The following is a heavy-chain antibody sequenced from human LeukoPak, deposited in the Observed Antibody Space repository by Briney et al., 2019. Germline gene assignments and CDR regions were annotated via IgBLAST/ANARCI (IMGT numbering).Heavy chain of an antibody. CDR3: AKDHRKTIYGVLDY. V-gene: IGHV3-23*01. Sequence: GGSLRLSCAASGFTFSSYAMSLVRQAPGKGLEWVSAISGSGGSTYYADSVKGRFTISRDNSKNTLYLQMNSLRAEDTAVYYCAKDHRKTIYGVLDYWGQGTLVTVSS. D-gene: IGHD1/OR15-1a*01. CDR1: GFTFSSYA. J-gene: IGHJ4*02. CDR2: ISGSGGST.